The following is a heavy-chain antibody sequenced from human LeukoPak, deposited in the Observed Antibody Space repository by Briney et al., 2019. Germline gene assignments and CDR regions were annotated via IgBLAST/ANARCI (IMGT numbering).Heavy chain of an antibody. D-gene: IGHD3-3*01. V-gene: IGHV3-33*01. CDR1: GFTFSSYG. Sequence: GGSLRLSCAASGFTFSSYGMHWVRQAPGKGLEWVAVIWYDGSNKYYADSVKGRFTISRDNSKNTLYLQMNSLRAEDTAVYYCARRHHDFWSGCYSYGMDVWGQGTTVTVSS. CDR2: IWYDGSNK. J-gene: IGHJ6*02. CDR3: ARRHHDFWSGCYSYGMDV.